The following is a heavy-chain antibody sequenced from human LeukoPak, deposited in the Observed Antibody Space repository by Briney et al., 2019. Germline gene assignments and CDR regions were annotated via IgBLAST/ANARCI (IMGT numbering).Heavy chain of an antibody. CDR1: GYSFTNNY. CDR2: IYPRDGST. J-gene: IGHJ4*02. Sequence: ASVKVSCKASGYSFTNNYIHWVRRAPGQGLEWMGMIYPRDGSTSYAQKFQGRVTVTRDTSTSTVHMELSGLRSEDTAVYYCARDQEGFDYWGQGTLVTVSS. V-gene: IGHV1-46*01. CDR3: ARDQEGFDY.